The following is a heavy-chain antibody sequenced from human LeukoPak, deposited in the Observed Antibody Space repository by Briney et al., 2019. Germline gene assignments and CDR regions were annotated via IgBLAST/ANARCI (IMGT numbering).Heavy chain of an antibody. D-gene: IGHD3-10*01. CDR2: IYYGGST. Sequence: SETLSLTCTVSGGSISSYYWSWIRQPPGKGLEWIGYIYYGGSTNYNPSLKSRVIILVDASKNQFSLKLTSVTAADTAVYYCATTPGPHWGQGTLVTVSS. V-gene: IGHV4-59*01. J-gene: IGHJ4*02. CDR3: ATTPGPH. CDR1: GGSISSYY.